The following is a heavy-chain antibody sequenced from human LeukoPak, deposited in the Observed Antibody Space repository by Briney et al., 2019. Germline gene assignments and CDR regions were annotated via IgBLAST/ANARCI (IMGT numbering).Heavy chain of an antibody. CDR3: AKDRSSDSRARLFDY. D-gene: IGHD6-19*01. Sequence: GGSLRLSCAASGFSFSGSSMNWVRQAPGKGLEWVAFIRYDGSNKYYADSVKGRFTISRDNSKNTLYLQMNSLRAEDTTVYYCAKDRSSDSRARLFDYWGQGTLVTVSS. CDR2: IRYDGSNK. CDR1: GFSFSGSS. V-gene: IGHV3-30*02. J-gene: IGHJ4*02.